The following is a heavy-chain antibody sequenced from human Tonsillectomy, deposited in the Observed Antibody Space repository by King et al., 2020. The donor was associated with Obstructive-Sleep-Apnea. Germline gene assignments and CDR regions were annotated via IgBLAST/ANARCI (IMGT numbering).Heavy chain of an antibody. Sequence: VQLVESGAEVKKPGESLRISCKGSGYSFTSYWINWVRQMPGKGLEWMGRIDPSDSYTNYSPSFQGHVTISADKSISTAYLQWSSLKASDTAVYYCARLPVGAMDTFDVWGQGTMVTVSS. V-gene: IGHV5-10-1*01. CDR3: ARLPVGAMDTFDV. CDR2: IDPSDSYT. D-gene: IGHD1-26*01. J-gene: IGHJ3*01. CDR1: GYSFTSYW.